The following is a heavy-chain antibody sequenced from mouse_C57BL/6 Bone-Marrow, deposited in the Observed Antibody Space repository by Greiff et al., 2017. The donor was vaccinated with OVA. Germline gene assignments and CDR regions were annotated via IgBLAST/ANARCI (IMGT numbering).Heavy chain of an antibody. CDR2: ISDGGSYT. V-gene: IGHV5-4*01. CDR3: ARDHTTVVDY. Sequence: EVKLQESGGGLVKPGGSLKLSCAASGFTFSSYAMSWVRQTPEKRLEWVATISDGGSYTYYPDNVKGRFTISRDNAKNNLYLQMSHLKSEDTAMYYCARDHTTVVDYWGQGTTLTVSS. D-gene: IGHD1-1*01. J-gene: IGHJ2*01. CDR1: GFTFSSYA.